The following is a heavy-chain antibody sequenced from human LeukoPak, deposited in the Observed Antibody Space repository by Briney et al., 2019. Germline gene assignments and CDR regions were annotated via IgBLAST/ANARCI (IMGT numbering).Heavy chain of an antibody. Sequence: PGGSLRLSCAASGFTFSGYWMSWVRQAPGKGREWVANIKPDGSDKYYVDSVKGRFTISRENAKNSLYLHMNSLRAEDTAVYYCARDRIQLWSHDYWGQGTLVTVSS. CDR3: ARDRIQLWSHDY. CDR1: GFTFSGYW. CDR2: IKPDGSDK. V-gene: IGHV3-7*04. J-gene: IGHJ4*02. D-gene: IGHD5-18*01.